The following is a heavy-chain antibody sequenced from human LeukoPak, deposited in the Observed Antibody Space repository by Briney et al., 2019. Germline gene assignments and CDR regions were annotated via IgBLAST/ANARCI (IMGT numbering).Heavy chain of an antibody. CDR1: GGSISSSSYY. CDR2: IYYSGST. Sequence: SETLSLTCTVSGGSISSSSYYWGWIRQPPGKGLEWIGSIYYSGSTYYNPSLKSRVTISVDTSKNQFSLKLSSVTAADTAVYYCAREVLSSYYDILTGYHPMGAFDIWGQGTMVTVSS. V-gene: IGHV4-39*02. J-gene: IGHJ3*02. CDR3: AREVLSSYYDILTGYHPMGAFDI. D-gene: IGHD3-9*01.